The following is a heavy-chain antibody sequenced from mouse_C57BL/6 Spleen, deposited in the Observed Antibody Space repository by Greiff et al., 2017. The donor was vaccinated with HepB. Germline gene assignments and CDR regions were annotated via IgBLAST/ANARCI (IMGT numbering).Heavy chain of an antibody. Sequence: EVKLMESGGGLVKPGGSLKLSCAASGFTFSDYGMHWVRQAPEKGLEWVAYISSGSSTIYYADTVKGRFTISRDNAKNTLFLQMNRLRSEDTAMYYCARRTVVERGYWYFDVWGTGTTVTVSS. CDR1: GFTFSDYG. V-gene: IGHV5-17*01. CDR3: ARRTVVERGYWYFDV. D-gene: IGHD1-1*01. J-gene: IGHJ1*03. CDR2: ISSGSSTI.